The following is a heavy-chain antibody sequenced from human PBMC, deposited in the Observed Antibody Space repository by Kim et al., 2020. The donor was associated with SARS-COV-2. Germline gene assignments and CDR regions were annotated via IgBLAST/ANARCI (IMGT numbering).Heavy chain of an antibody. CDR2: I. J-gene: IGHJ4*02. CDR3: ARGTNYSPFDY. D-gene: IGHD4-4*01. Sequence: IDHSDFVRGRFTNSRDNDKNSLYLKMDSLRAEDTAVYYCARGTNYSPFDYWGQGTLVTVSS. V-gene: IGHV3-11*04.